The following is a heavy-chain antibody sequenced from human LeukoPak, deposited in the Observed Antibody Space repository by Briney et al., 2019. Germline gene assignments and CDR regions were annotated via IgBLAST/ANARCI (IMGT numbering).Heavy chain of an antibody. CDR1: GFTFSSYA. CDR3: AKGPSDIVVSYYGMDV. D-gene: IGHD5-12*01. J-gene: IGHJ6*02. V-gene: IGHV3-23*01. CDR2: ISGGGYST. Sequence: GGSLRLSCVASGFTFSSYAMSWVRQAPGKGLEWVSVISGGGYSTYYAASVKGRFTISRDNSKNTLYLQMNSLRAEDTAVYYCAKGPSDIVVSYYGMDVWGQGTTVTVS.